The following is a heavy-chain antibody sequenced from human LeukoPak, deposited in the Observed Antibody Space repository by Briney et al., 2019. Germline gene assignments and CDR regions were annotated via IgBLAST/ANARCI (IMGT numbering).Heavy chain of an antibody. CDR1: GGSFTTYA. CDR2: LIPVLGMS. Sequence: SVKVSCKSSGGSFTTYAVNWVRQAPGQGLEWMGRLIPVLGMSHYAPGFQGRVTLTADRSTNTAYMELDRLTSDDTAVYFCARDRGGGFDLAFFDHWGQGTLVTVSS. J-gene: IGHJ4*02. V-gene: IGHV1-69*10. CDR3: ARDRGGGFDLAFFDH. D-gene: IGHD5-12*01.